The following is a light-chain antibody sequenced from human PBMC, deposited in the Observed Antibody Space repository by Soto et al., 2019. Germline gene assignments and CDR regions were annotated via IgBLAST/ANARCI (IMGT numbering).Light chain of an antibody. V-gene: IGKV3-11*01. CDR3: QQRYGSPIT. CDR1: QSIRGL. CDR2: DAY. Sequence: LTQSPVSLSSSVGDRATITCRASQSIRGLLAWYQQKPGRAPRLLIYDAYTLATGIPPRFTGSGSGTDFTLTISSLQPEDSATYYCQQRYGSPITFGQGTRLEIK. J-gene: IGKJ5*01.